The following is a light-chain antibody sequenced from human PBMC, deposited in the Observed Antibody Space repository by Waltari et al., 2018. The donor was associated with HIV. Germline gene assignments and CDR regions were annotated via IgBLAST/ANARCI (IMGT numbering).Light chain of an antibody. CDR2: AAS. CDR3: QHLNSFPPFT. CDR1: QGISSK. Sequence: DIQLTQSPSFLSASVGDRVTITCRASQGISSKLPWYQQKPGQAPTLLIYAASSLPTGVPSRFSGSGSGTEFTLTVRRLQPEDFATYFCQHLNSFPPFTFGPGTTVDVK. V-gene: IGKV1-9*01. J-gene: IGKJ3*01.